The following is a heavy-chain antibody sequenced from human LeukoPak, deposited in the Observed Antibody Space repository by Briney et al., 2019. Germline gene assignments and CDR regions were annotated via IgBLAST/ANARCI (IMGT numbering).Heavy chain of an antibody. J-gene: IGHJ5*02. D-gene: IGHD3-10*01. CDR1: GITFSNYW. CDR2: IKQDGDEK. CDR3: ARVAGTGSDYIRWFDP. Sequence: PGGSLRLSCEASGITFSNYWMSWVRQAPGKGREWVANIKQDGDEKYYVDSVKGRFTISRDNAKNSLFLQMNSLRAEDTGVYYCARVAGTGSDYIRWFDPWGQGTLVTVSS. V-gene: IGHV3-7*01.